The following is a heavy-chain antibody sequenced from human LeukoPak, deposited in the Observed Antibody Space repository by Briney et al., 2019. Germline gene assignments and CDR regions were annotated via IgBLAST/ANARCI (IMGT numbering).Heavy chain of an antibody. V-gene: IGHV1-18*01. Sequence: ASVKVSCKASGYTFTSYGISWVRQAPGQGLEWMGWISAYNGNTNYAQKFQGRVTITADKSTSTAYMELSSLRSEDTAVYYCARHCSGGSCKNWFDPWGQGTLVTVSS. CDR3: ARHCSGGSCKNWFDP. CDR1: GYTFTSYG. D-gene: IGHD2-15*01. J-gene: IGHJ5*02. CDR2: ISAYNGNT.